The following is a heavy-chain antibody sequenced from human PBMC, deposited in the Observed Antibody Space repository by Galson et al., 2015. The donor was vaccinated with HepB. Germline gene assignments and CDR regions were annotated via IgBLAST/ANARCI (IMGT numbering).Heavy chain of an antibody. Sequence: SVKVSCKASGGTFSSYAISWVRQAPGQGLEWMGGIIPIFGTANYAQKFQGRVTITADESTSTAYMELGSLRSEDTAVYYCAERYCSGGSCSRLAFDIWGQRTMVTVSS. CDR3: AERYCSGGSCSRLAFDI. D-gene: IGHD2-15*01. CDR1: GGTFSSYA. J-gene: IGHJ3*02. CDR2: IIPIFGTA. V-gene: IGHV1-69*13.